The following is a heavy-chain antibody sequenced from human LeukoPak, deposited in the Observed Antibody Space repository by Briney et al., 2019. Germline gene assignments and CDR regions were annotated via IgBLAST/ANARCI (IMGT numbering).Heavy chain of an antibody. Sequence: AASVKVSCKASGGTFSSYAISWVRQAPGQGLEWMGGIIPIFGTANYAQKFQGRVTITADKSTSAAYMELSSLRSEDTAVYYCARANRYYYDSSGSQDAFDIWGQGTMVTVSS. CDR2: IIPIFGTA. D-gene: IGHD3-22*01. CDR3: ARANRYYYDSSGSQDAFDI. J-gene: IGHJ3*02. CDR1: GGTFSSYA. V-gene: IGHV1-69*06.